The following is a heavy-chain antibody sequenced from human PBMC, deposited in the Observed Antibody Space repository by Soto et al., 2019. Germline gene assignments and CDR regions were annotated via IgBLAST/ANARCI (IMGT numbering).Heavy chain of an antibody. D-gene: IGHD3-22*01. CDR3: ARGVYYYDSSGYVGAFDI. J-gene: IGHJ3*02. Sequence: GASVKVSCKASGYTFTSYGISWVRQAPGQGLEWMGWISAYNGNTNYAQKLQGRVTMTTDTSTSTAYMELRSLRSDDTAVYYCARGVYYYDSSGYVGAFDIWGQGTMVTVSS. V-gene: IGHV1-18*01. CDR2: ISAYNGNT. CDR1: GYTFTSYG.